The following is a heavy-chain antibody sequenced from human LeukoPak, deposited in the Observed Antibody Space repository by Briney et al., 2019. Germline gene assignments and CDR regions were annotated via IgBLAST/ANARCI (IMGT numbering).Heavy chain of an antibody. CDR2: IYSGGST. J-gene: IGHJ4*02. CDR3: ARDVSGSYPGY. CDR1: GFTVSSNY. D-gene: IGHD1-26*01. V-gene: IGHV3-66*01. Sequence: PGGSLRLSCAASGFTVSSNYMSWVRQAPGKGLEWVSVIYSGGSTYYADSVKGRFTISRDNSKNTLYLQMNSLRAEDTAVYYCARDVSGSYPGYWGQGTLVTVSS.